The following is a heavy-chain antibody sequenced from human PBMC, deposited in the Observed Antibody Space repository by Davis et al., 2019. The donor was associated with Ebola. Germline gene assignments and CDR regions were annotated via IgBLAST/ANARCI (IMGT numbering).Heavy chain of an antibody. Sequence: ASVKVSCKASGYTFTGYYMHWVRQAPGQGLEWMGWINPNSGGTNYAQKFQGWVTMTRDTSISTAYMELSSLRSEDTAVYYCARSPRTVAVAGRLFDYWGQGTLVTVSS. CDR3: ARSPRTVAVAGRLFDY. V-gene: IGHV1-2*04. CDR1: GYTFTGYY. D-gene: IGHD6-19*01. CDR2: INPNSGGT. J-gene: IGHJ4*02.